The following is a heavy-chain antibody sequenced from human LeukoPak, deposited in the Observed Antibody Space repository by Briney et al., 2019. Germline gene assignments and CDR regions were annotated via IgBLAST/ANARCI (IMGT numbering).Heavy chain of an antibody. V-gene: IGHV4-34*01. CDR1: GGSFSGYY. D-gene: IGHD3-22*01. J-gene: IGHJ4*02. CDR2: INHSGST. CDR3: ARWQFILVDDSSGYYSH. Sequence: SETLSLTCAVYGGSFSGYYWSWIRQPPGKGLEWIGEINHSGSTNYNPTLKSRVTISVDTSKNQFSLKLSSVTAADTAVYYCARWQFILVDDSSGYYSHWGQGTLVTVSS.